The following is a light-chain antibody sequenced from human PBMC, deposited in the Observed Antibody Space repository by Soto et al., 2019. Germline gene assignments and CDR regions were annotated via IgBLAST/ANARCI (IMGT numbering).Light chain of an antibody. CDR2: DVN. CDR1: SSDVGGYYY. V-gene: IGLV2-11*01. CDR3: CSYAGTYAFYV. Sequence: QSVPTQPRSVSGSPGQSVTISCTGTSSDVGGYYYVSWYQQHPGKAPKLMIYDVNKRPSGVPDRFSASKSGITASLTISGLQAEDEADYYCCSYAGTYAFYVFGTGTKVTVL. J-gene: IGLJ1*01.